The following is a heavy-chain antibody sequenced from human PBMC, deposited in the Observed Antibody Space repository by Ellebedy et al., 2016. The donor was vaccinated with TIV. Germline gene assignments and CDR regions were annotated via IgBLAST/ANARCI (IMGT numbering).Heavy chain of an antibody. CDR3: ARLRGWLQLQGFDY. D-gene: IGHD5-24*01. CDR1: GGSISSSSYY. V-gene: IGHV4-39*01. J-gene: IGHJ4*02. Sequence: MPSETLSLTCTVSGGSISSSSYYWGWIRQPPGKGLEWIGSIYYSGSTYYNPSLKSRVTISVDTSKNQFSLKLSSVTAADTAVYYCARLRGWLQLQGFDYWGQGTLVTVSS. CDR2: IYYSGST.